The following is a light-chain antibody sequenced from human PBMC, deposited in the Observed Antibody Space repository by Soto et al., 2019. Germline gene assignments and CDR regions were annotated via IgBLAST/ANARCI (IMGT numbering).Light chain of an antibody. Sequence: EMMLTQSPGTLSLSPGERATLSCRASQSVSSSYLAWYQQKPGQTPRLLIYGASSRATGIPDRFSGSGSGTDFTLTISRLEPEDFAVYYCQQYGSSPNTFGQGTKLEI. CDR2: GAS. CDR1: QSVSSSY. V-gene: IGKV3-20*01. CDR3: QQYGSSPNT. J-gene: IGKJ2*01.